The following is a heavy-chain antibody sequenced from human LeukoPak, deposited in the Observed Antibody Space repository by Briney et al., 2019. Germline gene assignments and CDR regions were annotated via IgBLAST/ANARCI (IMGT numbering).Heavy chain of an antibody. D-gene: IGHD1-26*01. CDR2: ISSSSSYI. CDR1: GFTFSSYS. CDR3: ARAGPWEAFDI. Sequence: GGSLRLSCAASGFTFSSYSMNWVRQAPGKGLEWVSSISSSSSYIYYADSVKGRFTISRDNAKNSLYLQMNSLRAEDTAVYYCARAGPWEAFDIWGQGTMVTVSS. J-gene: IGHJ3*02. V-gene: IGHV3-21*01.